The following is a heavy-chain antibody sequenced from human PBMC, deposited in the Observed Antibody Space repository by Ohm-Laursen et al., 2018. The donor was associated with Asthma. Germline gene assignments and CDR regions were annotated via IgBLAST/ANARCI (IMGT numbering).Heavy chain of an antibody. V-gene: IGHV3-30*04. J-gene: IGHJ4*02. CDR1: GFTFRRYA. D-gene: IGHD2/OR15-2a*01. CDR3: ATVMFRGIGEKGDS. CDR2: IPDDGSYK. Sequence: RSLRLSCAASGFTFRRYAMHWVRQTPGKGLEWVAFIPDDGSYKYYADSVKGRFTISRDNSQNTLYLQMNSLRADDTAVYYCATVMFRGIGEKGDSWGQGTLVTVSS.